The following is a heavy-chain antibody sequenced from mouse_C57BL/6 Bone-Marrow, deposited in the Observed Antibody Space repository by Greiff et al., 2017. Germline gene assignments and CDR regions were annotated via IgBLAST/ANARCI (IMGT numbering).Heavy chain of an antibody. V-gene: IGHV1-52*01. CDR1: GYTFTSYW. CDR2: IDPSDSET. CDR3: ARSTTVVEDWFAY. J-gene: IGHJ3*01. D-gene: IGHD1-1*01. Sequence: VQLQQPGAELVRPGSSVKLSCKASGYTFTSYWMHWVKQRPIQGLEWIGNIDPSDSETHYNQKFKDKAKLTVDNSSSTAYMQLSSLTSEDSAVYYWARSTTVVEDWFAYWGQGTLVTVSA.